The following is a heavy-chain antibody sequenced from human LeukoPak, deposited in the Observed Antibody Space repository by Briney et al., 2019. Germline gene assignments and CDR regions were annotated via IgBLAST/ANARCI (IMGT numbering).Heavy chain of an antibody. CDR2: IYPGDSYPGNSRT. CDR3: ARHMVRGDPLGFDP. J-gene: IGHJ5*02. Sequence: GESLKISCQGSGYSFTSYWIGWVRQMPGKGLEWIGIIYPGDSYPGNSRTRYSPSFQGHVTMSADKSISTAYLQWSSLKASDTAIYYCARHMVRGDPLGFDPWGRGTLVTVSS. D-gene: IGHD3-10*01. CDR1: GYSFTSYW. V-gene: IGHV5-51*01.